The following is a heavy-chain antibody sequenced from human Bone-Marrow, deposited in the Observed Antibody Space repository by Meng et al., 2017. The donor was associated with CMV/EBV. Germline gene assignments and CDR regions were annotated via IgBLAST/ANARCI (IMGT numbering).Heavy chain of an antibody. Sequence: GESLKISCAASGFTFSSYAMSWVRQAPGKGLEWVSAISGSGGSTYYADSVKGRFTIYRDDAMNSVYLLMNSLRVEDTATYYCARDKLTFGYETLAASYFDDWGQGQVVNGAS. D-gene: IGHD3-16*01. CDR2: ISGSGGST. CDR3: ARDKLTFGYETLAASYFDD. V-gene: IGHV3-23*01. CDR1: GFTFSSYA. J-gene: IGHJ4*02.